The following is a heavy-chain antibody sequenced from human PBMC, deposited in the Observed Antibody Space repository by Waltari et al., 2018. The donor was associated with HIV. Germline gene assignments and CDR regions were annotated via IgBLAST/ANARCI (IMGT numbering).Heavy chain of an antibody. D-gene: IGHD1-26*01. CDR1: GGSMSAAGEYH. V-gene: IGHV4-39*01. J-gene: IGHJ4*02. CDR2: FHYTGNT. Sequence: QLQLQESGPGLVKPSETLSPTCTVSGGSMSAAGEYHWGWIRQPPRKGLGWIGNFHYTGNTFYNPSLKSRVTISADTSKNQFSLKLSSLTAADTAVYFCMRHRGYFPPDYWGQGTLVTVSS. CDR3: MRHRGYFPPDY.